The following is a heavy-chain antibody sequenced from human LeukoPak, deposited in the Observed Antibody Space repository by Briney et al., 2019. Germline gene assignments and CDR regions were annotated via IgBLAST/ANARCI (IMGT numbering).Heavy chain of an antibody. V-gene: IGHV3-23*01. CDR3: AKDSYSGSYLADFDY. CDR2: ISGSGGST. J-gene: IGHJ4*02. D-gene: IGHD1-26*01. Sequence: PGASLRLSCAASGSTFSSYAMSWVRQAPGKGLEWVSAISGSGGSTYYADSVKGRFTISRDNSKNTLYLQMNSLRAEDTAVYYCAKDSYSGSYLADFDYWGQGTLVTVSS. CDR1: GSTFSSYA.